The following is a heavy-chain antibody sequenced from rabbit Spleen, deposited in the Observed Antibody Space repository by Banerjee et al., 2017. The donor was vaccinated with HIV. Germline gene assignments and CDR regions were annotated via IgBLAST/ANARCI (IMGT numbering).Heavy chain of an antibody. J-gene: IGHJ6*01. V-gene: IGHV1S40*01. D-gene: IGHD1-1*01. CDR2: IDTGSSGFT. CDR1: GFSFSSGYD. Sequence: QSLEESGGGLVKPGASLTLTCKASGFSFSSGYDMCWVRQAPGKGLEWIACIDTGSSGFTYFATWAKGRFTCSKTSSTMVTLQMTRLTAADTATYFCARDTSSSFSSYGMDLWGPGTLVTVS. CDR3: ARDTSSSFSSYGMDL.